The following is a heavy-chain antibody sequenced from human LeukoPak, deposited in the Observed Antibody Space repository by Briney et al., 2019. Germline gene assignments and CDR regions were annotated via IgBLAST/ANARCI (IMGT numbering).Heavy chain of an antibody. CDR2: ISGSGGST. Sequence: TGGSLRLSCAASGFTFSSYAMSWDRQAPGKGLEWVSAISGSGGSTYYADSVKGRFTISRDNSKNTLYLQMNSLRAEDTAVYYCAKLSDRGYSYGLYDYWGQGTLVTVSS. D-gene: IGHD5-18*01. CDR3: AKLSDRGYSYGLYDY. V-gene: IGHV3-23*01. CDR1: GFTFSSYA. J-gene: IGHJ4*02.